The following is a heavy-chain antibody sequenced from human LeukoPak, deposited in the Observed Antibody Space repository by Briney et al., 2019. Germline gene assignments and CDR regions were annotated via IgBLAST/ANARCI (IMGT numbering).Heavy chain of an antibody. CDR2: MNPNSGNT. J-gene: IGHJ6*03. D-gene: IGHD3-3*01. V-gene: IGHV1-8*01. CDR1: GYTFTSYD. Sequence: ASVKVSCKASGYTFTSYDINWVRQATGQGLEWMGWMNPNSGNTGYAQKFQGRVTITRNTSISTAYMELSSLRSEDTAVYYCAGGLRDYDFWSGYYYYMDVWGKGTTVTVSS. CDR3: AGGLRDYDFWSGYYYYMDV.